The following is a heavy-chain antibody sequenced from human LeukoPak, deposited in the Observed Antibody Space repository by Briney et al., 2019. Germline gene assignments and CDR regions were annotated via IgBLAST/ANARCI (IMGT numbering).Heavy chain of an antibody. D-gene: IGHD2-2*01. J-gene: IGHJ3*02. V-gene: IGHV3-33*01. CDR2: IWYDGSNK. Sequence: GGSLRLSCAASGFTFSSYGMHWVRQAPGKGLEWVAVIWYDGSNKYYADSVKGRFTISRDNSKNTLYLQMNSLRAEDTAVYYCARESIVAPVGAFDIWGQGTMVTVSS. CDR1: GFTFSSYG. CDR3: ARESIVAPVGAFDI.